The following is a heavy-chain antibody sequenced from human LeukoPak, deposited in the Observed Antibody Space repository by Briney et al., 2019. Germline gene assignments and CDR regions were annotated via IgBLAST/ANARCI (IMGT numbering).Heavy chain of an antibody. CDR3: ARDPYSGNYGAYYYYYMDV. CDR1: GFTFSSYT. J-gene: IGHJ6*03. CDR2: ITSSSSYI. D-gene: IGHD1-26*01. Sequence: GGSLRLSCAASGFTFSSYTMNWVRQAPGKGLEWVSSITSSSSYIYYADSVKGRFTISRDNAKNSLYLQMDSLRVGDTAEYYCARDPYSGNYGAYYYYYMDVWGKGTTVTVSS. V-gene: IGHV3-21*06.